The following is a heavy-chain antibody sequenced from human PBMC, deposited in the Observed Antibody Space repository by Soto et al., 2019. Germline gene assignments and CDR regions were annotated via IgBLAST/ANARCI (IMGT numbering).Heavy chain of an antibody. CDR1: GFTFSSYS. CDR2: ISSSSSYI. V-gene: IGHV3-21*01. CDR3: ARDQVAGTRYFYL. D-gene: IGHD6-19*01. Sequence: EVQLVESGGGLVKPGGSLRLSCAASGFTFSSYSMNWVRQAPGKGLEWVSSISSSSSYIYYADSVKGRFTISRDNAKNSLYLQMNRPRAEETAVYYCARDQVAGTRYFYLWGRGTLVTVSS. J-gene: IGHJ2*01.